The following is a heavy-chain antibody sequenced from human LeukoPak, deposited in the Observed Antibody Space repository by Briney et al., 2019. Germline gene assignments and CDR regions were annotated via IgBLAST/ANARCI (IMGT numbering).Heavy chain of an antibody. CDR3: ARAHIAAAVDYYYGMDV. CDR1: GFTFSSYN. J-gene: IGHJ6*02. D-gene: IGHD6-13*01. V-gene: IGHV3-48*01. Sequence: GGSLRLSCAASGFTFSSYNMNWVRQAPGEGLEGVSYISYSVSTRYYADSMKGRFTISRDNAKNSLYLQMNSLRAEDTAVYYCARAHIAAAVDYYYGMDVWGQGTTVTVSS. CDR2: ISYSVSTR.